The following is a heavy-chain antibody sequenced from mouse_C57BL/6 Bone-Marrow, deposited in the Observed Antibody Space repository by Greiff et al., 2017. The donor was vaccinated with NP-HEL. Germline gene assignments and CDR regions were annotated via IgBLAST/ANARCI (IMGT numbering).Heavy chain of an antibody. V-gene: IGHV1-72*01. J-gene: IGHJ2*01. D-gene: IGHD2-3*01. CDR3: AMNGYYSFDY. Sequence: QVQLQQPGAELVKPGASVKLSCKASGYTFTSYWMHWVKQRPGRGLEWIGRIYPNSGGTKYNEKFKSKATLTVEKSSSTVYMQLSSLTSEDSAVYYCAMNGYYSFDYWGQGTTLTVSS. CDR2: IYPNSGGT. CDR1: GYTFTSYW.